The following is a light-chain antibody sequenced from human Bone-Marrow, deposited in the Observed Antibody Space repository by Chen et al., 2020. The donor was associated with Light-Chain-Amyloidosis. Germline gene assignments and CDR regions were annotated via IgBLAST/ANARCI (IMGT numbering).Light chain of an antibody. J-gene: IGLJ3*02. Sequence: SYVLTQPSPVSAAPGQTATIACGGNNIGSTSVHWYQQTPGQAPLLVVYDDSDRPPGIPERLSGSNSGNTASLTISRVEAGDEADYYCQVWDRSSDRPVFGGGTKLTVL. CDR1: NIGSTS. V-gene: IGLV3-21*02. CDR2: DDS. CDR3: QVWDRSSDRPV.